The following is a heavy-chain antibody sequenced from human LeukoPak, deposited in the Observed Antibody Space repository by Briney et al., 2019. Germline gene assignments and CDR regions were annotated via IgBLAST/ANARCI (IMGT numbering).Heavy chain of an antibody. V-gene: IGHV3-11*04. J-gene: IGHJ3*02. CDR3: ARDLPSSGWYRGAFDI. CDR2: ISSGGTII. Sequence: GGSLRLSCAASGFTFSDYYMTWIRQAPGKGLEWISYISSGGTIIYYADSVKGRFTISRDNAKNSLYLQMNSLRAEDTAVYYCARDLPSSGWYRGAFDIWGQGTMVTVSS. D-gene: IGHD6-19*01. CDR1: GFTFSDYY.